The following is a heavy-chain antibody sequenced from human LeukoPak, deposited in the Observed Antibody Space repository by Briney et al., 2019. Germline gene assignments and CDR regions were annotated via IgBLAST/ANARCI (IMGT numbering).Heavy chain of an antibody. Sequence: ASVKVSCKASGYTFTSYAMNWVRQAPGQGLEWMGWINTNTGNPTYAQGFTGRFVFSLDTSVSTAYLQISSLKAEDTAVYYCARIRAKEWYDAFDIWGQGTMVTVSS. CDR2: INTNTGNP. D-gene: IGHD3-3*01. V-gene: IGHV7-4-1*02. CDR3: ARIRAKEWYDAFDI. CDR1: GYTFTSYA. J-gene: IGHJ3*02.